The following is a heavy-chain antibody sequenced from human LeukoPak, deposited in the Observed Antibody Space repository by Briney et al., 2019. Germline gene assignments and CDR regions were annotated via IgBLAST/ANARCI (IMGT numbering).Heavy chain of an antibody. CDR2: MNPNSGNT. Sequence: GASVKVSCKASGYTFTSYDINRVRQATGQGLEWMGWMNPNSGNTGYAQKFQGRVTMTRNTSISTAYMELSSLRSEDTAVYYCAREYSSSWGYYYYYYMDVWGKGTTVTVSS. D-gene: IGHD6-13*01. CDR3: AREYSSSWGYYYYYYMDV. CDR1: GYTFTSYD. V-gene: IGHV1-8*01. J-gene: IGHJ6*03.